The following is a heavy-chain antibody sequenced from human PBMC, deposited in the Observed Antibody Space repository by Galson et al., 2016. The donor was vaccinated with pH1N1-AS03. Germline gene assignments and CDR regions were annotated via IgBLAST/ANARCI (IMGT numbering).Heavy chain of an antibody. CDR2: INPNSGDI. Sequence: SVKVSCKASGYTFTSYDINWVRQAPGQGLEWMGWINPNSGDINNAQKFEGRVTMTRDTSISTAYMELNRLRSDDTAAYYCARDRTAAPSYYYYMDVWGKGTTVTVSS. D-gene: IGHD6-13*01. CDR3: ARDRTAAPSYYYYMDV. CDR1: GYTFTSYD. V-gene: IGHV1-2*02. J-gene: IGHJ6*03.